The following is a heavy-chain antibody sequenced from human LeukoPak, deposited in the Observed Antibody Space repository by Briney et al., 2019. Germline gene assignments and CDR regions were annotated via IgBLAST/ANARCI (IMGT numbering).Heavy chain of an antibody. CDR2: INPNSGGA. V-gene: IGHV1-2*02. D-gene: IGHD6-13*01. CDR1: GYTFTGYY. Sequence: ASVKVSCKASGYTFTGYYIHWVRQAPGQGLEWMGWINPNSGGANYAQKFQGSITMTRDTSISTAYMELSSLRSEDTAVYYCARVTAAGTVGDYWGQGTLVTVSS. CDR3: ARVTAAGTVGDY. J-gene: IGHJ4*02.